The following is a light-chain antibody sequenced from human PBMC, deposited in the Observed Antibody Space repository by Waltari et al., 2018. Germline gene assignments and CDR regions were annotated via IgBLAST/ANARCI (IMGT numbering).Light chain of an antibody. J-gene: IGKJ4*01. CDR3: QQSYSTPPT. V-gene: IGKV1-39*01. CDR1: QSISSY. Sequence: DIQMTQSPSSLSASVGDRVPITCRASQSISSYLNWYQQKPGKAPKLLLYAASSLQSGVPSRFSGSGSGTDFTLTISSLQPEDFATYYCQQSYSTPPTFGGGTKVEIK. CDR2: AAS.